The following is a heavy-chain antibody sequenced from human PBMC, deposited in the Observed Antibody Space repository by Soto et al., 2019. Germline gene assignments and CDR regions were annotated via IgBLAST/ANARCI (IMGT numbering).Heavy chain of an antibody. CDR2: IYYSGST. J-gene: IGHJ4*02. CDR1: GGSISSGGYY. Sequence: SETLSLTCTVSGGSISSGGYYWSWIRQHPGKGLEWIGYIYYSGSTYYNPSLKSRVTISVDTSKNQFSLKLSSVTAADTAVYYCARGNSRITMVRGVIGSFDYWGQGTLVTV. D-gene: IGHD3-10*01. V-gene: IGHV4-31*03. CDR3: ARGNSRITMVRGVIGSFDY.